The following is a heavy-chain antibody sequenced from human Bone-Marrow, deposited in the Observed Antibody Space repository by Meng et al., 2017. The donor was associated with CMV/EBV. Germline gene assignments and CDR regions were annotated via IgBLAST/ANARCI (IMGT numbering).Heavy chain of an antibody. D-gene: IGHD3-3*01. CDR1: GYTFTSYD. J-gene: IGHJ6*02. Sequence: SVKVSCKASGYTFTSYDINWVRQAAGQGLEWMGWMNPNSGNTGYAQKFQGRVTITRSTSTSTAYLELNSLRSEDTAVYYCARRLLMATGFWSGPGYHGMDVWGQGTTVTVSS. V-gene: IGHV1-8*01. CDR3: ARRLLMATGFWSGPGYHGMDV. CDR2: MNPNSGNT.